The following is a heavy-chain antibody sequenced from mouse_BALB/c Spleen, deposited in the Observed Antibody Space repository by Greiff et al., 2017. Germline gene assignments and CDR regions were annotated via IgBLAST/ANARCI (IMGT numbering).Heavy chain of an antibody. Sequence: VQLQQSGAELVKPGASVKLSCKASGYTFTSYYMYWVKQRPGQGLEWIGEINPSNGGTNFNEKFKSKATLTVDKSSSTAYMQLSSLTSEDSAVYYCTRSKVRRYYAMDYWGQGTSVTVSS. V-gene: IGHV1S81*02. J-gene: IGHJ4*01. CDR1: GYTFTSYY. CDR3: TRSKVRRYYAMDY. D-gene: IGHD2-14*01. CDR2: INPSNGGT.